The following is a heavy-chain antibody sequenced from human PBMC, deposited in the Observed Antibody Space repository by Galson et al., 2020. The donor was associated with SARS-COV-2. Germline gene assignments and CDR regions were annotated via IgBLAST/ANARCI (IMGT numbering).Heavy chain of an antibody. CDR2: ISYDGTKK. Sequence: GESLKISCAASGFIFSSYAMHWVRQAPGKGLQWVAVISYDGTKKYYAESLKGRFTISRDNSKNTLYLQMSSLTAEDTALYYCARGPYGDYSYFDYWGQGTLVTVSS. D-gene: IGHD4-17*01. CDR3: ARGPYGDYSYFDY. J-gene: IGHJ4*02. V-gene: IGHV3-30-3*01. CDR1: GFIFSSYA.